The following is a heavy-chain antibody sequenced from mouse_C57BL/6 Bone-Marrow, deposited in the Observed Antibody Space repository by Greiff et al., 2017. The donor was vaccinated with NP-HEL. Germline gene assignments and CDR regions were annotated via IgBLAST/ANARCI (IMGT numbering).Heavy chain of an antibody. Sequence: QVQLQQSGAELARPGASVKLSCKASGYTFTSYGISWVKQRTGQGLEWIGAIYPRSGHTSYNEKFKGKATLTADKSSSTAYMELRSRTSEDSAVYFCARSPAAIYYYGSSLSYYAKDYGGQGTSVTVSS. J-gene: IGHJ4*01. V-gene: IGHV1-81*01. D-gene: IGHD1-1*01. CDR3: ARSPAAIYYYGSSLSYYAKDY. CDR1: GYTFTSYG. CDR2: IYPRSGHT.